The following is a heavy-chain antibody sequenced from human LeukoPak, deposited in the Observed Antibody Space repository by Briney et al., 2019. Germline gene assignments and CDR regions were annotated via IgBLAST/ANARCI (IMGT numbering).Heavy chain of an antibody. J-gene: IGHJ4*02. V-gene: IGHV1-2*02. Sequence: ASVKVSCKASGYTFTGYYMHWVRQAPGQGLEWMGWINPNSGGTNYAQKFQGRVTMTRDTSISTAYMELSRLRSDDTAVYYCARTTEADCSGGSCFKLFDYWGQGTLVTVSS. D-gene: IGHD2-15*01. CDR2: INPNSGGT. CDR3: ARTTEADCSGGSCFKLFDY. CDR1: GYTFTGYY.